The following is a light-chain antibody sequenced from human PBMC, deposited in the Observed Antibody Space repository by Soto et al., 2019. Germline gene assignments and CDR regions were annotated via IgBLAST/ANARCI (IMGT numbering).Light chain of an antibody. V-gene: IGKV3-11*01. CDR2: DAS. CDR1: QSVSSY. CDR3: QQRSNWPPFT. Sequence: EIVLTQSPATLSLSPGERATLSCRASQSVSSYLDWYQQKPGQAPRLLIYDASNRATGIQARFSGSGSGTDFTLTISSLEPEDLAVDYCQQRSNWPPFTFGPGTKVDIK. J-gene: IGKJ3*01.